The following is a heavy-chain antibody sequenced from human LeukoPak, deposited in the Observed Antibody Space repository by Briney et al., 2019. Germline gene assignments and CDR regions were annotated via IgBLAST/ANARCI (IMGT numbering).Heavy chain of an antibody. D-gene: IGHD4-17*01. CDR3: AISLGDDYGDYYFDY. CDR2: ISSNGGST. J-gene: IGHJ4*02. CDR1: GRTFSSYA. V-gene: IGHV3-64*01. Sequence: DPGGSLRLSCAASGRTFSSYAMHWVRQAPGKGLEYVSAISSNGGSTYYANSVKGRFTISRDNSKNTLYLQMGSLRAEDMAVYYCAISLGDDYGDYYFDYWGQGTLVTVSS.